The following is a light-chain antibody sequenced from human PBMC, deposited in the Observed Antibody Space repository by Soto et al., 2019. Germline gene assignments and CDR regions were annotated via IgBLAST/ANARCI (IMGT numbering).Light chain of an antibody. J-gene: IGKJ3*01. V-gene: IGKV1-8*01. CDR1: QGISSY. CDR2: AAS. CDR3: QQYYSYLGVFT. Sequence: AIRMTQSPSSLSASTGDRVTITCRASQGISSYLAWYQQKPGKAPKLLIYAASTLQSGVPSRFSGSGSGTDFTLTISCLQSEDFATYYCQQYYSYLGVFTFGPGTKVDIK.